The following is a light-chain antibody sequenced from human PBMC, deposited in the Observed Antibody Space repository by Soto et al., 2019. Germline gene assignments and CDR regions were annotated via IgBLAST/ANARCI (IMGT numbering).Light chain of an antibody. V-gene: IGKV3-15*01. CDR1: QSVRDN. Sequence: EILLTQSPATLAVSPGEGATLSCRASQSVRDNLAWYQQKPGQAPRLLIYGASSRATGVPARFSGSGSGTEFTLTISSLQSEDVSVYFCQHYNFWPHTFGQGTKLEIK. CDR2: GAS. CDR3: QHYNFWPHT. J-gene: IGKJ2*01.